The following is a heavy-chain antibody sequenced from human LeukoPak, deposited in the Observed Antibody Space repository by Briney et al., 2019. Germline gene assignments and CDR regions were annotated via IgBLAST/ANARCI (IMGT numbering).Heavy chain of an antibody. CDR2: IRSKAYGGTT. D-gene: IGHD2-15*01. V-gene: IGHV3-49*04. Sequence: PGGSLRLSCTASGFTLGDYAMSWVRQAPGKGLEWVGFIRSKAYGGTTEYAASVKGRFTISRDDSKSIAYLQMNSLKTEDTAVYYCTRRGYCSGGSCYYFDYWGQGTLVTVSS. CDR1: GFTLGDYA. J-gene: IGHJ4*02. CDR3: TRRGYCSGGSCYYFDY.